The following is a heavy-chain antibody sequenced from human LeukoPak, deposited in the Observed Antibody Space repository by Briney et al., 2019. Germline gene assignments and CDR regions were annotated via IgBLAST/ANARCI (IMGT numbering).Heavy chain of an antibody. D-gene: IGHD2-15*01. V-gene: IGHV1-69*04. J-gene: IGHJ5*02. CDR1: GGTFIIYA. CDR3: ASSRCSGGSCYPTSNENWCDP. Sequence: SVKVSFKASGGTFIIYAISWGRHAPGQGLEWMGRIIPILGIANYAQKFQGRVTITADKSTSTACMELSSLRSEDTAVYYCASSRCSGGSCYPTSNENWCDPWGQGTLVTVSS. CDR2: IIPILGIA.